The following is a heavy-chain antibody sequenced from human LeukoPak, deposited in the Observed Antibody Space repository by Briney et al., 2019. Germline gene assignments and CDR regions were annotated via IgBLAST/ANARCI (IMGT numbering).Heavy chain of an antibody. J-gene: IGHJ4*02. CDR3: TTDGVGVEGATYDN. CDR2: IKAKAHGGTI. Sequence: ETLSLTCAVYGGSFSGYYWGWIRQPPGKGLEWVGRIKAKAHGGTIEYAAPVKGRFTISRDDSKNTLYLQMNSLKSEDTAVYYCTTDGVGVEGATYDNWGQGTLVSVSS. V-gene: IGHV3-15*01. D-gene: IGHD1-26*01. CDR1: GGSFSGYY.